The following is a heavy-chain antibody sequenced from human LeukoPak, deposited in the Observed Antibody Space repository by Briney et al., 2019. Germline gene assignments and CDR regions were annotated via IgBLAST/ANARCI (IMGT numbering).Heavy chain of an antibody. CDR3: ARAGTGYCSSTSCYLLLNWFDP. CDR1: GGSFSGYY. Sequence: SETLSLTCAVYGGSFSGYYWSWIRQPPGKGLEWIGEINHSGSTNYNPSLKSRVTISVDTSKNQFSLKLSSVPAADTAVYYCARAGTGYCSSTSCYLLLNWFDPWGQGTLVTVSS. V-gene: IGHV4-34*01. CDR2: INHSGST. D-gene: IGHD2-2*01. J-gene: IGHJ5*02.